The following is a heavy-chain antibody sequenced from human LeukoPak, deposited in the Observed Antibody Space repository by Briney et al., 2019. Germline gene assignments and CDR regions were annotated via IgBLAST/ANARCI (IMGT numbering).Heavy chain of an antibody. V-gene: IGHV3-48*03. Sequence: GGSLSLSCAASGFTFSGYEMNWVRQAPGKGLEWVSYISSSGSTIYYTDSVKGRFAISRDNAKNSLYLQMNSLRAEDTAVYYCASRSGGYYPYSMDVWVNGTTVTVSS. CDR2: ISSSGSTI. J-gene: IGHJ6*03. CDR3: ASRSGGYYPYSMDV. CDR1: GFTFSGYE. D-gene: IGHD1-26*01.